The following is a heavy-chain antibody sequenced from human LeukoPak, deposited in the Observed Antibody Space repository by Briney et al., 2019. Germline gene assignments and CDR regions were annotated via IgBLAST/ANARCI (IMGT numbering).Heavy chain of an antibody. D-gene: IGHD3-3*01. CDR3: ARVENYDFWSGYPTDHFDY. V-gene: IGHV7-4-1*02. CDR2: INTNTGNP. J-gene: IGHJ4*02. Sequence: GASVKVSCKASGYTSTSYAMNWVRQAPGQGLEWMGWINTNTGNPTYAQGFTGRFVFSLDTSVSTAYLQISSLKAEDTAVYYCARVENYDFWSGYPTDHFDYWGQGTLVTVSS. CDR1: GYTSTSYA.